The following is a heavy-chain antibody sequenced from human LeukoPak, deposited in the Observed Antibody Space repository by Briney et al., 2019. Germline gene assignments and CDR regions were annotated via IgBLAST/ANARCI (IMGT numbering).Heavy chain of an antibody. CDR2: IYHSGTT. D-gene: IGHD3-10*01. CDR1: GGSISSYY. J-gene: IGHJ4*02. CDR3: AREANYYGSGSYFEGTFDY. V-gene: IGHV4-59*01. Sequence: SGTLSLTCTVSGGSISSYYWSWIRQSPGKGLEWIGFIYHSGTTNYNPSLKSRVTISIDTSKNEFSLKLTSVTAADTAVYFCAREANYYGSGSYFEGTFDYWGQGSLVTVSS.